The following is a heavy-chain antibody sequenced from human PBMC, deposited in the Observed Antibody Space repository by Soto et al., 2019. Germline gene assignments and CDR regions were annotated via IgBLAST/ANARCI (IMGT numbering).Heavy chain of an antibody. CDR2: ISWNSGSI. V-gene: IGHV3-9*01. CDR1: GFTFDDYA. J-gene: IGHJ4*02. CDR3: AKGGNFWSGYYGYFDY. Sequence: GGSLRLSCAASGFTFDDYAMHWVRQAPGKGLEWVSGISWNSGSIGYADSVKGRFTISRDNAKNSLYLQMNSLRAEDTALYYCAKGGNFWSGYYGYFDYWGQGTLVTVSS. D-gene: IGHD3-3*01.